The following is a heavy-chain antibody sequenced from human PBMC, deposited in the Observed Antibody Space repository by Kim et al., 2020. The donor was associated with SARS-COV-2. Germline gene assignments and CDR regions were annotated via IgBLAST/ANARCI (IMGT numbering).Heavy chain of an antibody. D-gene: IGHD6-13*01. CDR1: GFTFSSYG. CDR2: IWYDGSNK. CDR3: AREYSSSWVPYNWFDP. Sequence: GGSLRLSCAASGFTFSSYGMHWVRQAPGKGLEWVAVIWYDGSNKYYADSVKGRFTISRDNSKNTLYLQMNSLRAEDTAVYYCAREYSSSWVPYNWFDPWGQGTLVTVSS. V-gene: IGHV3-33*01. J-gene: IGHJ5*02.